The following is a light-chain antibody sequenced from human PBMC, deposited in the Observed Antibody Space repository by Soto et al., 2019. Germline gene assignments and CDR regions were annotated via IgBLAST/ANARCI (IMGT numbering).Light chain of an antibody. CDR1: ESIGSW. V-gene: IGKV1-5*01. J-gene: IGKJ1*01. Sequence: DIKMTQSPPTVSASVGGRVTISCRASESIGSWVAWYQQKPGKAPKLLIYDASSLESGVPSRFSGSGSGTDFTLTISGLQPDDFATYYCQQYNTYSWTFGQGTKVDI. CDR2: DAS. CDR3: QQYNTYSWT.